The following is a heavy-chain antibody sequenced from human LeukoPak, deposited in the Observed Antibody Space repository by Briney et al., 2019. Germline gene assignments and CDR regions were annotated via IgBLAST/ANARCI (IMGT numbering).Heavy chain of an antibody. V-gene: IGHV4-39*01. CDR2: VLYSGNT. J-gene: IGHJ5*02. CDR1: GGSISSNSYS. CDR3: ARRHNYYDSSGYYLSWFDP. D-gene: IGHD3-22*01. Sequence: SETLSLTCSVSGGSISSNSYSWGWIRQPPGTGLEWIGNVLYSGNTFYNPSLKSRVTISVDTSKNQFSLRLNSMTAADTAVYYCARRHNYYDSSGYYLSWFDPWGQGTLVTVSS.